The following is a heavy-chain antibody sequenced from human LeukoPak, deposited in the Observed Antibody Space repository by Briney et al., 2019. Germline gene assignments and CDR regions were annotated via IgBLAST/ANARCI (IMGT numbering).Heavy chain of an antibody. CDR1: GFTFDDYA. J-gene: IGHJ5*02. V-gene: IGHV3-43*02. D-gene: IGHD6-19*01. CDR2: ISGDGGST. Sequence: PGGSLRLSCAASGFTFDDYAMHWVRQAPGKGLEWVSLISGDGGSTYYADSVKGRFTISRDNSKNTLYLQMNSLRAEDTAVYYCAKESGRSYSSGWENWFDPWGQGTLVTVSS. CDR3: AKESGRSYSSGWENWFDP.